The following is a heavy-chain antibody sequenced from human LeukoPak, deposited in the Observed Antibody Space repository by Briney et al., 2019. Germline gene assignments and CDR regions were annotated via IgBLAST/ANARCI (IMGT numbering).Heavy chain of an antibody. V-gene: IGHV3-30*02. Sequence: GGSLRLSCAASGFTFSDYYMTWIRQAPGKGLEWVAFIRYDGSNKYFADSLKGRFAISRDNSKNTLYLQMNSLRPEDTAVYYCAKDWRRIVVVGPITRQGNYMDVWGKGTTVTISS. J-gene: IGHJ6*03. D-gene: IGHD2-15*01. CDR2: IRYDGSNK. CDR1: GFTFSDYY. CDR3: AKDWRRIVVVGPITRQGNYMDV.